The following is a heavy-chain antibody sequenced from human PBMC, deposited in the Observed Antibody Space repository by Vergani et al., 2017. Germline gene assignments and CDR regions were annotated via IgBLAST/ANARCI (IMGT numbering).Heavy chain of an antibody. D-gene: IGHD3-16*01. J-gene: IGHJ3*02. CDR2: ISSSSSYI. CDR1: GFTFSSYS. Sequence: EVQLVESGGGLVKPGGSLRLSCAASGFTFSSYSMNWVRQAPGKGLEWVSSISSSSSYIYYADSVKGRFTISRDNAKNSLYLQMNSLRAEDTAVYYCARDGGHNDAFDIWGQGTMVTVSS. CDR3: ARDGGHNDAFDI. V-gene: IGHV3-21*04.